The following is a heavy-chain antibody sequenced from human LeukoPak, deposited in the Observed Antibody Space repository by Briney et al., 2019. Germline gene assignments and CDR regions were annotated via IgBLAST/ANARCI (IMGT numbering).Heavy chain of an antibody. V-gene: IGHV3-30*02. D-gene: IGHD6-19*01. CDR1: GFTFSSYG. CDR3: ARVLKSTGWYDAFDI. CDR2: IRYDGSNK. Sequence: SGGSLRLSCAASGFTFSSYGMHWVRQAPGKGLEWVAFIRYDGSNKYYADSVKGRFTISRDNSKNTLYLQMNSLRAEDTAVYYCARVLKSTGWYDAFDIWGQGTMVTVSS. J-gene: IGHJ3*02.